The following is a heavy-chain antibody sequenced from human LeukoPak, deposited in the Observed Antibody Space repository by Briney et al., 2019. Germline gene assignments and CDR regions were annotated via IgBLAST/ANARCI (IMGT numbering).Heavy chain of an antibody. CDR1: GFTVSSNY. Sequence: GRSLRLSCAASGFTVSSNYISWVRQAPGKGLEWVSVIYSGGSTYYADSVKGRFTISRDNSKNTLYLQMNSLRAEDTAVYYCAKDSDYDSSGYYQPFDYWGQGTLVTVSS. CDR3: AKDSDYDSSGYYQPFDY. J-gene: IGHJ4*02. V-gene: IGHV3-66*01. D-gene: IGHD3-22*01. CDR2: IYSGGST.